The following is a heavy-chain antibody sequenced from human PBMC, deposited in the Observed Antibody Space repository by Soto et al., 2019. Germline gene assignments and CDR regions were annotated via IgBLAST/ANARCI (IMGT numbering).Heavy chain of an antibody. CDR2: INTSGGST. V-gene: IGHV1-46*01. D-gene: IGHD4-17*01. CDR1: GYTFTTYY. Sequence: ASVKVSCKASGYTFTTYYLHWVRQAPGQGLEWMGIINTSGGSTNYAQRFQGRVTMTSDTSTSTVYMELSSLRADDTAVYYCARVVVPTTATTSNWFDPWGQGTLVTVSS. J-gene: IGHJ5*02. CDR3: ARVVVPTTATTSNWFDP.